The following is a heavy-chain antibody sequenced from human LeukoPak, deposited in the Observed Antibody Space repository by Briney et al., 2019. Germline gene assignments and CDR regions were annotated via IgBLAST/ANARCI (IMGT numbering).Heavy chain of an antibody. V-gene: IGHV3-23*01. CDR3: ARDQTPFY. CDR2: ISGSGGST. CDR1: GFTFSNYA. Sequence: GGSLRLSCAASGFTFSNYAMSWVRQTPGKGLEWVSAISGSGGSTYYADSVKGRFTISRDNAKSSMWLQMNSLRDEDTAVYYCARDQTPFYWGQGSLVTVSS. J-gene: IGHJ4*02. D-gene: IGHD2-15*01.